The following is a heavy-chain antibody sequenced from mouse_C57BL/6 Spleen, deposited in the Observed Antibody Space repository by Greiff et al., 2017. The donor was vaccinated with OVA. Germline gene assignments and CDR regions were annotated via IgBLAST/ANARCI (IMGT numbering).Heavy chain of an antibody. CDR1: GFTFSDFY. Sequence: EVQRVESGGGLVQSGRSLRLSCATSGFTFSDFYMEWVRQAPGKGLEWIAASRNKANDYTTEYSASVKGRFIVSRDTSQSILYLQMNALRAEDTAIYYCARDAYDGYYGYFDVWGTGTTVTVSS. V-gene: IGHV7-1*01. J-gene: IGHJ1*03. CDR2: SRNKANDYTT. D-gene: IGHD2-3*01. CDR3: ARDAYDGYYGYFDV.